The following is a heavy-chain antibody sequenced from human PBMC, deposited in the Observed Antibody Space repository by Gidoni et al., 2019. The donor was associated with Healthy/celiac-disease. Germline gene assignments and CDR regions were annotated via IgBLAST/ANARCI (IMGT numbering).Heavy chain of an antibody. Sequence: QLQLQESGPGLVKPSETLSLTCTVSGGSISSSSYYWGWIRQPPGKGLEWIGSIYYSGSTYYNPSLKSRVTISVDTSKNQFSLKLSSVTAADTAVYYCARQGLPPGIWFGELFPGGRYFDLWGRGTLVTVSS. V-gene: IGHV4-39*01. CDR2: IYYSGST. CDR3: ARQGLPPGIWFGELFPGGRYFDL. CDR1: GGSISSSSYY. J-gene: IGHJ2*01. D-gene: IGHD3-10*01.